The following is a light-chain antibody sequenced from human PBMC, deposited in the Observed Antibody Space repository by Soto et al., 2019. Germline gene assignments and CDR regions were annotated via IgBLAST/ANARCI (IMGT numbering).Light chain of an antibody. Sequence: QSALAQPASVSGSRGQSIIISCVGRDTDVGQDKSVSWYQQGPGQAPKLLIFEVTNRPSGVSKRFSGSRSGNTASLTISGLQPDDEGDYFCVSYTDTDTIVFGTGTKGTVL. J-gene: IGLJ1*01. CDR1: DTDVGQDKS. V-gene: IGLV2-14*01. CDR3: VSYTDTDTIV. CDR2: EVT.